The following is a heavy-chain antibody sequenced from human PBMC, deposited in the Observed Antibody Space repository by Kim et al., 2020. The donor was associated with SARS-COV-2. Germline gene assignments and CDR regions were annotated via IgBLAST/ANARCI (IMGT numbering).Heavy chain of an antibody. Sequence: YSGATVEGRFTVSKDNSKNTLSLQMNSLRAEDTAVYYCAREANAYNFFDYWGQGTPVTVSS. V-gene: IGHV3-30*01. D-gene: IGHD3-3*01. CDR3: AREANAYNFFDY. J-gene: IGHJ4*02.